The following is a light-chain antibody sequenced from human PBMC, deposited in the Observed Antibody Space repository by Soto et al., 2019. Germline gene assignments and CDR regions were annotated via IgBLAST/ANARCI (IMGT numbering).Light chain of an antibody. CDR1: QSISTY. CDR3: QQSYSTPDT. V-gene: IGKV1-39*01. Sequence: DIQMTQFPSSLSASVGNRVTITCRAGQSISTYLNWYQQKPGKAPKLLIYAASSLQSGVPSRFSGSGSGTDFTLTISSLQPEDFATYYCQQSYSTPDTFGQGTNLDI. CDR2: AAS. J-gene: IGKJ2*01.